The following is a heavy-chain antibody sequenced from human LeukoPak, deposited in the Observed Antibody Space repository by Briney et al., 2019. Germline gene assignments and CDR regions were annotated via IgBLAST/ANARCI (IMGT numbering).Heavy chain of an antibody. J-gene: IGHJ4*02. CDR2: ISHSGRSI. V-gene: IGHV3-23*01. Sequence: PGGSLSLSCLPSGFSFSNYLMNWVRQAAGQGLEWVSGISHSGRSIYYADSVKGRFTITRDNSKNTLKLQMDRLRVEDRAVYYGAMALDYWGQGTLVTVSS. CDR1: GFSFSNYL. CDR3: AMALDY.